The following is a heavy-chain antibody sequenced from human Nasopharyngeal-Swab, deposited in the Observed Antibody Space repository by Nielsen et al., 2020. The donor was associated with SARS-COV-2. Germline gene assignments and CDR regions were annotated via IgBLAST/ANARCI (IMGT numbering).Heavy chain of an antibody. D-gene: IGHD3-10*01. Sequence: GESLKISCRASGFTVNIYAMAWVRRTPGRGLQWVSGISASGGSTYYTDSVKGRFAVSRDNSRNTLYLQMHSLRVEDTALYYCAKGDVVRGDAFDIWGQGTMVTVSS. CDR1: GFTVNIYA. CDR2: ISASGGST. CDR3: AKGDVVRGDAFDI. J-gene: IGHJ3*02. V-gene: IGHV3-23*01.